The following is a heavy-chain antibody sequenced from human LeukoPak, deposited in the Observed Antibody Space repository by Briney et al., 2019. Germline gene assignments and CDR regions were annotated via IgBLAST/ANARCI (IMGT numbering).Heavy chain of an antibody. J-gene: IGHJ4*02. CDR3: ARGHSSGYYYVY. D-gene: IGHD3-22*01. V-gene: IGHV3-30-3*01. CDR2: ISYDGSNK. Sequence: GGSLRLSCAASGFTFSSYAMHWVRQAPGKGLEWVAVISYDGSNKYYADSVKGRFTISRDNSKNTLYLQMNSLRAEDTAVYYCARGHSSGYYYVYWGQGTLVTVSS. CDR1: GFTFSSYA.